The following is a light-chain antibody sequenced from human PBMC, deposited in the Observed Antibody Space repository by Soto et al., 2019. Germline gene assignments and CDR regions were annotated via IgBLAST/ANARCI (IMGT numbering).Light chain of an antibody. Sequence: QSVLTQPRSVSGSPGQSVTISCPGTSSDIGNYNYVSWYQQYPGKAPKLIIYDVSKRPSGIPDRFFGSKFGNTASLTISGLQAEDEADYYCCSYAGSFIFVFGTGTKVTVL. V-gene: IGLV2-11*01. J-gene: IGLJ1*01. CDR3: CSYAGSFIFV. CDR1: SSDIGNYNY. CDR2: DVS.